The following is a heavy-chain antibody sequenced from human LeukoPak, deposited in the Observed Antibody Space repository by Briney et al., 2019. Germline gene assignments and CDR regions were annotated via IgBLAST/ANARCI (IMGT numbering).Heavy chain of an antibody. CDR3: ARDRSKDYYYYGMDV. J-gene: IGHJ6*02. Sequence: SSETLSLTCTASGGSISSYYWSWIRQPPGKGLEWIGYIYYSGSTNYNPSLKSRVTISVDTSKNQFSLKLSSVTAADTAVYYCARDRSKDYYYYGMDVWGQGTTVTVSS. V-gene: IGHV4-59*01. CDR1: GGSISSYY. CDR2: IYYSGST. D-gene: IGHD1-26*01.